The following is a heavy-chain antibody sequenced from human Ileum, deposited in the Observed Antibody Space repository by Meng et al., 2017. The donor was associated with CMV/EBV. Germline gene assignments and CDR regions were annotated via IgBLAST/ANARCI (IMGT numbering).Heavy chain of an antibody. Sequence: QVQLHGPGPGLWKPSETLSLPCTVSGDSIISGRHFWGWRRQAPGKGLEWIATVHYTETTHYNPSLRSRITISVDTAKNQISLKVSSLTAADTAIYYCAADISTAWFYYWGQGSLVTVSS. J-gene: IGHJ4*02. CDR1: GDSIISGRHF. CDR2: VHYTETT. CDR3: AADISTAWFYY. D-gene: IGHD2-2*01. V-gene: IGHV4-39*07.